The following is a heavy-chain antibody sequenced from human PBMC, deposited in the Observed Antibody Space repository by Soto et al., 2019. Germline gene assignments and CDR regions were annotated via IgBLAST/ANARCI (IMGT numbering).Heavy chain of an antibody. Sequence: EVQLLESGGGLVQPGGSLRLSCAASGFTFINYAMNWVRQSPWKGLEWVATISGGGDATFYTDSVKGRFTISKDFSSNPASLQMNCLGADDTTVYYCARKFRGATTRADYWYFDLWGRGALVTVSS. CDR2: ISGGGDAT. J-gene: IGHJ2*01. V-gene: IGHV3-23*01. CDR3: ARKFRGATTRADYWYFDL. CDR1: GFTFINYA. D-gene: IGHD3-10*01.